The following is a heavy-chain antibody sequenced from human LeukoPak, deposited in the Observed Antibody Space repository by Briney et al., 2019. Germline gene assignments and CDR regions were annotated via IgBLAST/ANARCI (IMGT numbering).Heavy chain of an antibody. V-gene: IGHV4-39*01. Sequence: PSETLSLTCTVSGGSISSSSYYWGWIRQPPGKGLEWIGSIYYSGSTYYNPSLKSRVTISVDTSKNQFSLKLSSVTAADTAVYYCARQESVAGTFYWGQGTLVTVSS. CDR2: IYYSGST. CDR1: GGSISSSSYY. CDR3: ARQESVAGTFY. J-gene: IGHJ4*02. D-gene: IGHD6-19*01.